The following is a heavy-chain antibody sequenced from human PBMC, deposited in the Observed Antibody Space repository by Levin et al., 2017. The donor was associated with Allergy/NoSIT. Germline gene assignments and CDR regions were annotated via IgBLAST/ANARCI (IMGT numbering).Heavy chain of an antibody. J-gene: IGHJ4*02. V-gene: IGHV3-23*01. D-gene: IGHD3-22*01. CDR3: AKVLTSGSYYYFDV. Sequence: GGSLRLSCAASGFTFSNYAMSWVRQAPGEGLEWVSAIRNSGTDTYYADSVRGRFSISRDNSKDTLYLQMNSLRADDTAVYYCAKVLTSGSYYYFDVWGQGTLVTVSS. CDR1: GFTFSNYA. CDR2: IRNSGTDT.